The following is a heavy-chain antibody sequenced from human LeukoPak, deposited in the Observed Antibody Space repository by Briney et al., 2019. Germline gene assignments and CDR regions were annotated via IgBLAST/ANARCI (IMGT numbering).Heavy chain of an antibody. D-gene: IGHD2-2*01. CDR2: IIPIFGTA. Sequence: SVKVSCKASGGTFSSYAISWVRQAPGQGLEWIGGIIPIFGTANYAQKFQGRVTITADESTSTAYMELSSLRSEDTAVYYCARDLIVVVPAAMESGSGFDPWGQGTLATVSS. J-gene: IGHJ5*02. CDR3: ARDLIVVVPAAMESGSGFDP. V-gene: IGHV1-69*13. CDR1: GGTFSSYA.